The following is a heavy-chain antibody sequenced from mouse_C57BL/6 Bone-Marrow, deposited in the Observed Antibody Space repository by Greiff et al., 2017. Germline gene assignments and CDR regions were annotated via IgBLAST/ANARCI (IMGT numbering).Heavy chain of an antibody. J-gene: IGHJ3*01. CDR1: GYPFTDYN. V-gene: IGHV1-18*01. D-gene: IGHD1-1*01. Sequence: EVQLQQSGPELVKPGASVKIPCKASGYPFTDYNMYWVKQSHGNILEWIGDINPNNGGTIYNQKFKGKATLTVDNSSSTAYMELRSLTSEDTAVYYCARGYYSSSPWFAYWGQGTLVTVSA. CDR3: ARGYYSSSPWFAY. CDR2: INPNNGGT.